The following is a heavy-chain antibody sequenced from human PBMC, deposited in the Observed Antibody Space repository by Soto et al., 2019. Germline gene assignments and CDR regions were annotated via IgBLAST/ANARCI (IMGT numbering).Heavy chain of an antibody. CDR3: ARESEDLTSNFDY. V-gene: IGHV3-21*06. Sequence: GRSLRLSCAASGFTFSRYSMNWVRQAPGKGLEWVSSISSTTNYIYYGDSMKGRFNISRDNAKNSLYLEMNSLRDEDTAVYYCARESEDLTSNFDYWGQGTLVTVSS. CDR2: ISSTTNYI. J-gene: IGHJ4*02. CDR1: GFTFSRYS.